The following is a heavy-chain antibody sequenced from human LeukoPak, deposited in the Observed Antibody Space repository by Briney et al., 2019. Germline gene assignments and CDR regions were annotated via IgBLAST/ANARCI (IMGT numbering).Heavy chain of an antibody. J-gene: IGHJ4*02. Sequence: GGSLRLSCVASGFTLSNYGMHWVRQAPGKGPEWVSFIRYDSSNKYYVDSVTGRFTISRDNSKNTVYLEMNSLVPEDTAVYYCANAYTSSSFDYWGQGILVTVSS. CDR1: GFTLSNYG. CDR3: ANAYTSSSFDY. V-gene: IGHV3-30*02. D-gene: IGHD6-6*01. CDR2: IRYDSSNK.